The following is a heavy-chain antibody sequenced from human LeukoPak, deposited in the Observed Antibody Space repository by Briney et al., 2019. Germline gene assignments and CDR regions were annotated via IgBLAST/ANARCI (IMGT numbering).Heavy chain of an antibody. V-gene: IGHV4-39*07. D-gene: IGHD2-15*01. CDR3: ASLMSEVVAATEANWFDP. J-gene: IGHJ5*02. CDR1: GGSISSSSHY. Sequence: SETLSLTCTVSGGSISSSSHYWGWIRQPPGKGLEWIGNIYYSGSTHYNSSLKSRVTISVDTSKNQFSLKLSSVTAADTAVYYCASLMSEVVAATEANWFDPWGQGTLVTVSS. CDR2: IYYSGST.